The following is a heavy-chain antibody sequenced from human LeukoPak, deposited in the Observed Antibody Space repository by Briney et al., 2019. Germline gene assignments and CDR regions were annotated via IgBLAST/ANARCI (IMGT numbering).Heavy chain of an antibody. CDR1: GFTFSSYA. CDR2: ISGSGGST. Sequence: GGSLRLSCAASGFTFSSYAMSWVRQAPGKGLEWVSAISGSGGSTYYADSVKGRFTISRDNSKNTLYLQMNSLRAEDTAVYYCAKGRGSSSWYHYYYYYMDVWGKGTTVTVSS. J-gene: IGHJ6*03. CDR3: AKGRGSSSWYHYYYYYMDV. D-gene: IGHD6-13*01. V-gene: IGHV3-23*01.